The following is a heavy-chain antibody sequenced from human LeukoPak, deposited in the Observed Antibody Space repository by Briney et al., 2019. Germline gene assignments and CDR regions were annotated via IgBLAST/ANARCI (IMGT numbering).Heavy chain of an antibody. D-gene: IGHD6-13*01. Sequence: SETLSLTCTVSGGSINSYYWSWIRQPAGKGLEWIGRIYTSGSTNYNPSLKSRVTMSVDTSKNQFSLKLSSVTAADTAVYYCARDDSSSWYANWFDPWGQGTLVTISS. J-gene: IGHJ5*02. V-gene: IGHV4-4*07. CDR3: ARDDSSSWYANWFDP. CDR1: GGSINSYY. CDR2: IYTSGST.